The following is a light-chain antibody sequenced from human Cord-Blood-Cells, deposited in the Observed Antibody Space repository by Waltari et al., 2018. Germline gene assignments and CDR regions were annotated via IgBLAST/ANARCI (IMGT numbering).Light chain of an antibody. CDR3: CSYAGSVV. Sequence: QSALTQPRSVSGSPGQSVTIPCTGTSSDVGGYNYVSWYQQHPGKAPKLMLYDVSKRPSGVPDRFSGSKSGNTASLTISGLQAEDEADYYCCSYAGSVVFGGGTKLTVL. V-gene: IGLV2-11*01. CDR1: SSDVGGYNY. J-gene: IGLJ2*01. CDR2: DVS.